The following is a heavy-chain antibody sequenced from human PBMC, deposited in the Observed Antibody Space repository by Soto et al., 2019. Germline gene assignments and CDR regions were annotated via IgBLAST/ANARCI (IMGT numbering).Heavy chain of an antibody. V-gene: IGHV4-59*08. J-gene: IGHJ5*02. Sequence: PSETLSLTCTVSGGSISSYYWSWIRQPPGKGLEWIGYIYYSGSTNYNPSLKSRVTISVDTSKNQFSLKLSSVTAADTAVHYCARHPLWYGGRIDPWGQGTLVTVSS. CDR1: GGSISSYY. CDR3: ARHPLWYGGRIDP. CDR2: IYYSGST. D-gene: IGHD3-10*01.